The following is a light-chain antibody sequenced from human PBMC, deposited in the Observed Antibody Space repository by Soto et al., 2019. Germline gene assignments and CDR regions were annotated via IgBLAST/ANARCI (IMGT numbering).Light chain of an antibody. CDR2: DVS. V-gene: IGLV2-14*01. CDR1: SSDVGGYNY. Sequence: QPALTQPASGSGSPGQSMTISCTGTSSDVGGYNYVSWYQQHPGKAPKLMIYDVSNRPSGVSNRFSGSKSGNTASLTISGLQAEDEADYYCSSYTSSSTLVVFGTGTKVTVL. CDR3: SSYTSSSTLVV. J-gene: IGLJ1*01.